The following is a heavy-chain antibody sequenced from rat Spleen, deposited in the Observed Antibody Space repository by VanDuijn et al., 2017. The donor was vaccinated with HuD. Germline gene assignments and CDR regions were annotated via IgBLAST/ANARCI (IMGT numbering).Heavy chain of an antibody. CDR2: IIYDGSRT. CDR3: ARQDTSGYSNWFTY. Sequence: EVQLVESGGGLVQPGRSLKLSCAASGFTFSDYNMAWVRQAPKKGLEWVATIIYDGSRTYYRDSVKGRFTVSRDNARGTQYLQMDSLRSEDTATYYCARQDTSGYSNWFTYWGQGTLVTVSS. D-gene: IGHD4-3*01. CDR1: GFTFSDYN. J-gene: IGHJ3*01. V-gene: IGHV5S10*01.